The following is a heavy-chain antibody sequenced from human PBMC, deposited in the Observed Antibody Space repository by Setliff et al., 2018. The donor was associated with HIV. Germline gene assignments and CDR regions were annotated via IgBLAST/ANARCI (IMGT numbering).Heavy chain of an antibody. CDR2: INPNSGGT. CDR1: GYTFTGYY. CDR3: ARDQGYYDSSGYYNVGDAFDI. Sequence: ASVKVSCKASGYTFTGYYMHWVRQAPGQGLEWMGWINPNSGGTNCAQKFQGRVTMTRDTSISTAYMEPSRLRSDDTAVYYCARDQGYYDSSGYYNVGDAFDIWGQGTMVTVSS. J-gene: IGHJ3*02. V-gene: IGHV1-2*02. D-gene: IGHD3-22*01.